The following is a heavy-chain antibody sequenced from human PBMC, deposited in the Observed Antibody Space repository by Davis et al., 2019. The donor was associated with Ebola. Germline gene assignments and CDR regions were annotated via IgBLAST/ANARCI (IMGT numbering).Heavy chain of an antibody. CDR1: GFTFSSYG. Sequence: GESLKISCAASGFTFSSYGMHWVRQAPGKGLEWVAVISYDGSNKYYADSVKGRFTISRDNSKNTLYLQMNSLRAEDTAVYYCVVVVPAAIPYWGQGTLVTISS. V-gene: IGHV3-30*03. D-gene: IGHD2-2*02. J-gene: IGHJ4*02. CDR2: ISYDGSNK. CDR3: VVVVPAAIPY.